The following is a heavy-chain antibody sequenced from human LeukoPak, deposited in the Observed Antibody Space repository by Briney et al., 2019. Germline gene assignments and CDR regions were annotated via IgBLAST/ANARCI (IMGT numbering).Heavy chain of an antibody. V-gene: IGHV3-30*18. J-gene: IGHJ4*02. Sequence: GGSLRLSCAASGFTFSSYAMSWVRQAPDKGLQWVAVISSDGYRTDYPDSVRGRFTISRDNFKNTVDLQMISVTAEDTAMYFCAKGLGTGSVLARPLHYWGQGTLVTVSS. CDR1: GFTFSSYA. CDR2: ISSDGYRT. D-gene: IGHD3-10*01. CDR3: AKGLGTGSVLARPLHY.